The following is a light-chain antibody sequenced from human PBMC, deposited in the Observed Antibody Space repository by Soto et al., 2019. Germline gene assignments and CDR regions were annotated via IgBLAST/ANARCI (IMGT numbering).Light chain of an antibody. CDR3: GTWDSRLSAYV. CDR1: TSNIGNNY. J-gene: IGLJ1*01. V-gene: IGLV1-51*01. CDR2: GNN. Sequence: QSVLTQPPSVSAAPGQKVTISCSGSTSNIGNNYVSWYQQLPGTAPKVLIYGNNKRPSGIPDRFSGSKSGTSATLGISGLQTGDEADYYCGTWDSRLSAYVFGTGTKVTVL.